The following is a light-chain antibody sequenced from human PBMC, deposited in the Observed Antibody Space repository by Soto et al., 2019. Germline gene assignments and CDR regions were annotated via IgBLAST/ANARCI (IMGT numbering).Light chain of an antibody. J-gene: IGLJ3*02. CDR3: AAWDDSLNGQGV. V-gene: IGLV1-44*01. CDR2: SNN. Sequence: QSVLTQPPSASGTPGQRVSISCSGSDSNIGDNAVNWFQQLPGTAPKLLIYSNNQRPSGVPDRFSGSKSGTSASLAISGLQSEDEADYYCAAWDDSLNGQGVFGGGTKLTGL. CDR1: DSNIGDNA.